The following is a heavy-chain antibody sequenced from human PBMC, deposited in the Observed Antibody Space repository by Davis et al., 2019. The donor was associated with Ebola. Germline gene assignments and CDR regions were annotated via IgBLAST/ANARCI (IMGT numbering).Heavy chain of an antibody. J-gene: IGHJ6*02. V-gene: IGHV3-11*01. CDR3: ARDKVRFLEWLANYYYYGMDV. D-gene: IGHD3-3*01. Sequence: LSLTCAASGFTFRDYYMSWIRQAPGKGLEWVSYISSSCSTIYYADSVKGRFTISRDNAKNSLYLQMNSLRAEDTAVYYCARDKVRFLEWLANYYYYGMDVWGQGTTVTVSS. CDR1: GFTFRDYY. CDR2: ISSSCSTI.